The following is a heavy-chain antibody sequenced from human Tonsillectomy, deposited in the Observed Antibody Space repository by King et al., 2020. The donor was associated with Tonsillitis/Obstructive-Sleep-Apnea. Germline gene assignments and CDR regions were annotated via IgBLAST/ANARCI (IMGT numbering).Heavy chain of an antibody. Sequence: VQLVESGGGLVQPGGSLRLSCAASGFTFSHAWMSWVRQAPGKGLEWVGRIKSKSDGGTIDYTAPGKDRFTISRDDSKNRLYLQMNSLKTEDTAVYYCTARGGRYWGQGTLVTVSS. CDR1: GFTFSHAW. J-gene: IGHJ4*02. CDR3: TARGGRY. V-gene: IGHV3-15*01. D-gene: IGHD3-10*01. CDR2: IKSKSDGGTI.